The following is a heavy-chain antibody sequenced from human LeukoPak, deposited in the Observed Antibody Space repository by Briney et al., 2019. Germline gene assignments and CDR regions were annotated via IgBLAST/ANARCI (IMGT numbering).Heavy chain of an antibody. J-gene: IGHJ4*02. Sequence: SVKVSCKTSGGTFNNYIISWVRQAPGQGLEWMGGIIPIFGTANYAQKFQGRVTITADESTSTAYMELSSLRSEDTAVYYCARGRVPAACLDYWGQGTLVTVSS. D-gene: IGHD2-2*01. CDR1: GGTFNNYI. CDR2: IIPIFGTA. V-gene: IGHV1-69*01. CDR3: ARGRVPAACLDY.